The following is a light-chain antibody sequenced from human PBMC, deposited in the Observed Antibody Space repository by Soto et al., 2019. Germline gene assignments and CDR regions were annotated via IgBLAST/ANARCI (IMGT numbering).Light chain of an antibody. CDR3: SSYTSTSTVV. CDR1: SSDVGGYNY. Sequence: QSPLTQPASVSGSPGQSITISCTGTSSDVGGYNYVSWYQHHPGKAPKLMTYDVSNRPSGVSNRFSGSKSDNTASLTISGLQAEDEADYYCSSYTSTSTVVFGGGTKLTVL. CDR2: DVS. J-gene: IGLJ2*01. V-gene: IGLV2-14*03.